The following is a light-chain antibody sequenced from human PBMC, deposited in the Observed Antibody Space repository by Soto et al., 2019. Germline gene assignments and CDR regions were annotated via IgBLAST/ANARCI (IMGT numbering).Light chain of an antibody. Sequence: QSALTQPASVSGSPGQSITISCTGTSSDVGGYNYVSCYQQHPGQAPKVLIYDVSNRHSGISYRFSGSKSGNTAYRTISGLQAEDEAHYYCSSYTSSYTVLFGSGTKLTVL. J-gene: IGLJ1*01. CDR3: SSYTSSYTVL. CDR2: DVS. V-gene: IGLV2-14*01. CDR1: SSDVGGYNY.